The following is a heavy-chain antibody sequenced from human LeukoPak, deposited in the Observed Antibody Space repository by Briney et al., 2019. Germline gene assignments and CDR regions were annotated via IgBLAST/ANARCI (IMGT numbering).Heavy chain of an antibody. J-gene: IGHJ4*02. V-gene: IGHV3-23*01. CDR3: AKGNGDHAIHPDY. Sequence: PGGSLRLSCAASGFTFSSYAMSWVRQAPGKGLEWVSAISGSGGRTYYADSVKGRFTISRDNSKNTLYLQMNSLRADDTAVCYCAKGNGDHAIHPDYWGQGTLVTVSS. CDR1: GFTFSSYA. D-gene: IGHD4-17*01. CDR2: ISGSGGRT.